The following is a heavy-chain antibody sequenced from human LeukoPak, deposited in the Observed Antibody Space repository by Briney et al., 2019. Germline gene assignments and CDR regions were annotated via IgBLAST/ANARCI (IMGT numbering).Heavy chain of an antibody. CDR2: LSGDSADV. Sequence: GGSLGLSCAASGFTFNNNAMTWVRQAPGKGLEWVSALSGDSADVYYADSVKGRFTTSRDNSRNTLYLQMNTLRAQDTAVYYSAKNYRPGTACYDHWGQGTLVTASP. V-gene: IGHV3-23*01. J-gene: IGHJ4*02. CDR3: AKNYRPGTACYDH. D-gene: IGHD1-14*01. CDR1: GFTFNNNA.